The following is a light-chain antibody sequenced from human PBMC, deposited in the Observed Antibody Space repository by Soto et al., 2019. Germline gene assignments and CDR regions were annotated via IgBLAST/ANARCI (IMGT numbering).Light chain of an antibody. CDR1: SGSVSTSYY. CDR3: VLYMGSGIWV. J-gene: IGLJ3*02. Sequence: QTVVTQEPSFSVSPGRTVTLTCGLSSGSVSTSYYPSWYQQTPGQAPRTLIYSTNTRSSGVHDRFSGSILGNKAALTITGAPTDDESDYYCVLYMGSGIWVFGGGTQLTVL. CDR2: STN. V-gene: IGLV8-61*01.